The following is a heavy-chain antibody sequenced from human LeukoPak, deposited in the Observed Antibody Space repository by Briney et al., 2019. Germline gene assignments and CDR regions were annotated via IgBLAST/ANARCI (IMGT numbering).Heavy chain of an antibody. CDR2: INPSGGST. Sequence: SVKVSCKASGYTFTSSYILWVRQAPGQGLEWMGIINPSGGSTSYAQKFQGRVTMTRDMSTSTVYMELSSLRSDDTAVYYCARDGDTAMVRYDYYYYMDVWGKGTTVTVSS. D-gene: IGHD5-18*01. V-gene: IGHV1-46*01. CDR3: ARDGDTAMVRYDYYYYMDV. CDR1: GYTFTSSY. J-gene: IGHJ6*03.